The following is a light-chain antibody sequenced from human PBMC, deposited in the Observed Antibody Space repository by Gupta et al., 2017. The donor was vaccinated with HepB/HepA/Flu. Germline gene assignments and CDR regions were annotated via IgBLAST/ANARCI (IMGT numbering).Light chain of an antibody. J-gene: IGKJ1*01. V-gene: IGKV3-11*01. CDR1: QSVSSY. CDR3: QQRSNWPPT. Sequence: EIVLTQSPATLSLSPWERATLSCRPSQSVSSYLAWYQQKPGQAPRLLIYDASNRATGIPARFSGSGSGTDFTLTISSLEPEDFAVYYCQQRSNWPPTFGQGTKVEIK. CDR2: DAS.